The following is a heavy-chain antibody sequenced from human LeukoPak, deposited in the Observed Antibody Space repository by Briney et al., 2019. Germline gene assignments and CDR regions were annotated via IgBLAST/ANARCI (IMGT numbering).Heavy chain of an antibody. V-gene: IGHV5-51*01. Sequence: GESLKISCKGSGYSFTSYWIGWVRQMPGKGLEWMGIIYPGDSDTRYSPSFQGQVTISADKSISTAYLQWSSLKASDTAMYYCARHFTIFVVDYAMDVWGQGTTVTVSS. CDR3: ARHFTIFVVDYAMDV. CDR1: GYSFTSYW. D-gene: IGHD3-3*01. J-gene: IGHJ6*02. CDR2: IYPGDSDT.